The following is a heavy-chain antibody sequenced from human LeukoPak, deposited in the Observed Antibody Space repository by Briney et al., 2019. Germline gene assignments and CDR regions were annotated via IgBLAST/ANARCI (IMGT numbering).Heavy chain of an antibody. CDR3: ARSVKMFRGFDY. J-gene: IGHJ4*02. CDR1: GGTFSSYA. Sequence: ASVKVSCKASGGTFSSYAISWVRQAPGQGLEWMGGIIPIFGTANYAQKFQGRVTITADESTSTAYMELSSLRSEDTAVYYCARSVKMFRGFDYWGQGTLVTVSS. V-gene: IGHV1-69*13. CDR2: IIPIFGTA. D-gene: IGHD3-10*01.